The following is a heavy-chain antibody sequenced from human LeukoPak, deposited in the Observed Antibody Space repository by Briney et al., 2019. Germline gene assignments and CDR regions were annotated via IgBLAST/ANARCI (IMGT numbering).Heavy chain of an antibody. CDR3: ARGGVAGMNNWFDP. Sequence: AASVKVSCKASGGTFSSYAISWVRQAPGQGLEWMGGIIPIFGTANYAQKFQGRVTITADESTSTAYMELSSLRSEDTAVYYCARGGVAGMNNWFDPWGQGTLVTVSS. CDR1: GGTFSSYA. CDR2: IIPIFGTA. D-gene: IGHD6-19*01. J-gene: IGHJ5*02. V-gene: IGHV1-69*13.